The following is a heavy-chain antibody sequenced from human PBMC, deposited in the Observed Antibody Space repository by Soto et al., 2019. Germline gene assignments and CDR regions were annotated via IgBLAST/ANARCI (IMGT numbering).Heavy chain of an antibody. V-gene: IGHV3-33*01. J-gene: IGHJ3*02. CDR1: GFTFSSYG. Sequence: GGSLRLSCAASGFTFSSYGMHWVRQAPGKGLEWVAVIWYDGSNKYYADSVKGRFTISRDNSKNTLYLQMNSLRAEDTAVYYCARGSYDYSAFDIWGQGTMVTVSS. CDR3: ARGSYDYSAFDI. D-gene: IGHD5-12*01. CDR2: IWYDGSNK.